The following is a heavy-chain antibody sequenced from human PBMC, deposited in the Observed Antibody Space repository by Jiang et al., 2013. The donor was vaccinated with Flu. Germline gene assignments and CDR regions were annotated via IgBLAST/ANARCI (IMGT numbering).Heavy chain of an antibody. J-gene: IGHJ3*02. D-gene: IGHD6-13*01. V-gene: IGHV4-31*01. CDR1: GDSLSRGNYY. CDR3: ARVRTLSSGYSDSWYAFDI. Sequence: SGPGLVKASQTLSLTCTVSGDSLSRGNYYWSWIRQHPGKDLEWIGYIYHLGNTFYNPSLKSLIAISLDGSKNQFYLKVDSVTVADTAVYYCARVRTLSSGYSDSWYAFDIWGQGTMVNVSS. CDR2: IYHLGNT.